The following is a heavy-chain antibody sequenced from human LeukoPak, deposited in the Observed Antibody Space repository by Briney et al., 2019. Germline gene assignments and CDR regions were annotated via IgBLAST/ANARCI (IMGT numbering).Heavy chain of an antibody. CDR3: ARGLAFSSTSCYLGPLGYYYYMDV. CDR2: IYYSGST. D-gene: IGHD2-2*01. J-gene: IGHJ6*03. CDR1: GVSISSGDYY. Sequence: PSETLSLTCTVSGVSISSGDYYWSWIRQPPGRGLEWIGYIYYSGSTYYNPSLKSRVNISVDTSKNQFSLKLSSVTAADTAVYYCARGLAFSSTSCYLGPLGYYYYMDVWGKGTTVTVSS. V-gene: IGHV4-30-4*08.